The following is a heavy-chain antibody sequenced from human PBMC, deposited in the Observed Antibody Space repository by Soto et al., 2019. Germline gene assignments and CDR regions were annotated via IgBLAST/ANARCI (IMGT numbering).Heavy chain of an antibody. D-gene: IGHD6-19*01. CDR3: ANSRKGGWTCDH. CDR1: GDSISSGAYY. Sequence: QVQLQESGPGLVKPSQTLSLTCTVSGDSISSGAYYWSWVRQRPVKSLEWIGYIHSSGSSYYTPYLKRRLTISIDTSENHLSLNLNSVTAADTAVYYCANSRKGGWTCDHWGQGTLVTVSS. J-gene: IGHJ4*02. CDR2: IHSSGSS. V-gene: IGHV4-31*03.